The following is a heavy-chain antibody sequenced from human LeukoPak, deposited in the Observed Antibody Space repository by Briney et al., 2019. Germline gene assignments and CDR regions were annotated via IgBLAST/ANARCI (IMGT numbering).Heavy chain of an antibody. CDR2: IYHSGST. Sequence: SETLSLTCTVSGYSISSGYYWGWIRQPPGKGLEWIGSIYHSGSTYYNPSLKSRVTISVDTSKNQFSLKLSSVTAADTAVYYCARDLGYYDSSGSDAGGYWGQGTLVTVSS. CDR3: ARDLGYYDSSGSDAGGY. V-gene: IGHV4-38-2*02. D-gene: IGHD3-22*01. CDR1: GYSISSGYY. J-gene: IGHJ4*02.